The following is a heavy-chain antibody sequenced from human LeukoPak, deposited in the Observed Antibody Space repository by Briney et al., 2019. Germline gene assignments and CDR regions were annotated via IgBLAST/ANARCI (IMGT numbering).Heavy chain of an antibody. D-gene: IGHD4-17*01. J-gene: IGHJ4*02. CDR1: GGSISSYY. CDR2: IYYSGST. V-gene: IGHV4-59*01. CDR3: ARSPDYGDYFDY. Sequence: PSETLSLTSTVSGGSISSYYWSWIRQPPGKGLEWIGYIYYSGSTNYNPSLKSRVTISVDTSKNQFSLKLSSVTAADTAVYYCARSPDYGDYFDYWGQGTLVTVSS.